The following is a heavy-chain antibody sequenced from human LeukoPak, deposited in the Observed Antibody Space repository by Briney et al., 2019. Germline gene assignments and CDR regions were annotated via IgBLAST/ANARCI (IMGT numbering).Heavy chain of an antibody. CDR2: ISSSSSYI. V-gene: IGHV3-21*01. CDR1: GFTFNTYT. Sequence: GGSLRLSCAASGFTFNTYTMNWVRQAPGKGLEWVSSISSSSSYIYYADSVKGRFTISRDNAKNSLYLQMNSLRAEDTAVYYCARVCSGGSCRDYWGQGTLVTVSS. CDR3: ARVCSGGSCRDY. J-gene: IGHJ4*02. D-gene: IGHD2-15*01.